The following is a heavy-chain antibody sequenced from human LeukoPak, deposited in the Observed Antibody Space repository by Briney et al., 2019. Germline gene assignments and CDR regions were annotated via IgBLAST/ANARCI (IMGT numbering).Heavy chain of an antibody. V-gene: IGHV4-38-2*02. J-gene: IGHJ5*02. CDR2: IYHSGST. CDR1: GYSISSGYY. Sequence: SETLSLTCTVSGYSISSGYYWGWIRQPPGKGLEWIGSIYHSGSTYYNPPLKSRVTISVDTSKNQFSLKLSSVTAADTAVYYCARDPPLGFSGSYDWFDPWGQGTLVTVSS. D-gene: IGHD1-26*01. CDR3: ARDPPLGFSGSYDWFDP.